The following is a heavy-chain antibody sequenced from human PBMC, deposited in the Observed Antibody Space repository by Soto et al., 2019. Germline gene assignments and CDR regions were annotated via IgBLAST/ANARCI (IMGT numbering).Heavy chain of an antibody. CDR3: ARFPELAVAGTEYFQH. CDR2: IYHSGST. V-gene: IGHV4-4*02. Sequence: SETLFLTCAVSGGSISSSNWWSWVRQPPGKGLEWIGEIYHSGSTNYNPSLKSQVTISVDKSKNQFSLKLSSVTAADTAVYYCARFPELAVAGTEYFQHWGQGTLVTVSS. CDR1: GGSISSSNW. J-gene: IGHJ1*01. D-gene: IGHD6-19*01.